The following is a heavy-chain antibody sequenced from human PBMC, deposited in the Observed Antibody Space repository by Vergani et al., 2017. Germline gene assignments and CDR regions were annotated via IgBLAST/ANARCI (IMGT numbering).Heavy chain of an antibody. Sequence: QVHLVQSGVEVKKPGASVKISCRASGYSFIDYYIHWIRQAPGQGLEWMGWINPKSGVTNYAQKFQGRVTMTRDTSIATVYMELTNLRSTDTATFYCARDHFGSGSYMAWFDPWGQGSPVIDSS. CDR2: INPKSGVT. J-gene: IGHJ5*02. CDR1: GYSFIDYY. CDR3: ARDHFGSGSYMAWFDP. V-gene: IGHV1-2*02. D-gene: IGHD1-26*01.